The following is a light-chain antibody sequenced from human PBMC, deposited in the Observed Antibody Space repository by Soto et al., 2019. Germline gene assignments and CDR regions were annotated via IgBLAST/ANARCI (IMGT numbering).Light chain of an antibody. CDR2: GNS. CDR3: ATWDDSLNGFYV. V-gene: IGLV1-40*01. J-gene: IGLJ1*01. CDR1: NSNIGAGYD. Sequence: QSVLTQPPSVSGAPGQRVTISCTGSNSNIGAGYDVHWYQRLPGTAPKLLIYGNSNRPSGVPDRFSGSKSGTSASLAISGLRSDDEADYFCATWDDSLNGFYVFGTGTKVTVL.